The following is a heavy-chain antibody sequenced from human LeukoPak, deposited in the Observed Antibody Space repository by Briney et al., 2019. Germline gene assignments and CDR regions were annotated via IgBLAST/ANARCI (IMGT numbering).Heavy chain of an antibody. V-gene: IGHV3-33*01. D-gene: IGHD3-10*01. J-gene: IGHJ4*02. Sequence: PGRSLRLSCAASGFTFSSYGMHWVRQAPGKGLEWVAVIWYDGSNKYYADSVKGRFTISRDNSKNTLYLQMNSLRAEDTAVYYCASDGSGSYDFDYWGQGTLVTVSS. CDR3: ASDGSGSYDFDY. CDR1: GFTFSSYG. CDR2: IWYDGSNK.